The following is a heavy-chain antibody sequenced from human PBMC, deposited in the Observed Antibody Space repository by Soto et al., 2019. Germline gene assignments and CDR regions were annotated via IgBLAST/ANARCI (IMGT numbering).Heavy chain of an antibody. J-gene: IGHJ4*02. V-gene: IGHV1-3*01. D-gene: IGHD1-26*01. CDR3: ARDLSGSLGY. Sequence: ASVTVSCKASGSTLTSYAMHWVRQAPGQRLEWMGWINAGNGNTKYSQKFQGRVTITRDTSASTAYMELSSLRSEDTAVYYCARDLSGSLGYWGQGTLVTVSS. CDR1: GSTLTSYA. CDR2: INAGNGNT.